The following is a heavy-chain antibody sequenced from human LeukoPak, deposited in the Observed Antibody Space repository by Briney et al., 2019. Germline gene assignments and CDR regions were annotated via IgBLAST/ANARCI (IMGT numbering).Heavy chain of an antibody. CDR2: IYYSGST. D-gene: IGHD3-3*01. V-gene: IGHV4-59*06. CDR1: GGSISSYY. CDR3: ARVGYYDFWSGYSDGMDV. J-gene: IGHJ6*02. Sequence: SETLSLTCTVSGGSISSYYWSWIRQHPGKGLEWIGYIYYSGSTYYNPSLKSRVTISVDTSKNQFSLKLSSVTAADTAVYYCARVGYYDFWSGYSDGMDVWGQGTTVTVSS.